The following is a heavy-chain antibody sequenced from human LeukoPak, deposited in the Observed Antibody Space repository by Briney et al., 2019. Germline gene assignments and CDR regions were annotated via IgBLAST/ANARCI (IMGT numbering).Heavy chain of an antibody. J-gene: IGHJ4*02. CDR3: ARDMLAVAGTDPYYFDY. D-gene: IGHD6-19*01. CDR1: GFTFSNYG. Sequence: GGSLRLSCAASGFTFSNYGIHWVRQAPGKGLEWVAFIRYDGNNQYYADSVKGRFTIYRDNSKDTLYLQMDSLRAEDTAVYYCARDMLAVAGTDPYYFDYWGQGTLVTVSS. CDR2: IRYDGNNQ. V-gene: IGHV3-30*02.